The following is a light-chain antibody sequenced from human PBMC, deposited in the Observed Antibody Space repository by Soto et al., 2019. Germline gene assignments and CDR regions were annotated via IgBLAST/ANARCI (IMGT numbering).Light chain of an antibody. V-gene: IGKV1-39*01. Sequence: DIQMTQSPSSLSASVRDRVTLXXRASQSITIYVNGYQQKPGPAPNXLSVGASPLQSGGPSRFSGSGAGTDFTLTISSLQPEDFATYSCQQSYSTLWTFGQGTKVENK. CDR1: QSITIY. CDR3: QQSYSTLWT. CDR2: GAS. J-gene: IGKJ1*01.